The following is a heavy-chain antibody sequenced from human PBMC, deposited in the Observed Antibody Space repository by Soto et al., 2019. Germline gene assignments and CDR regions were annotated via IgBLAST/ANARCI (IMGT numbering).Heavy chain of an antibody. CDR1: GFTFRNYD. Sequence: KAGGSLRLSCAASGFTFRNYDLNWVRQAPGKGLEWVSFISSTGTYIKYADALKGRFTISRDNAGNSLFLQMNSLTAEDTAIYYRARDLLTLIRGVFPRVSYGLDVWGQGTTVTVSS. CDR2: ISSTGTYI. J-gene: IGHJ6*02. CDR3: ARDLLTLIRGVFPRVSYGLDV. D-gene: IGHD3-10*01. V-gene: IGHV3-21*01.